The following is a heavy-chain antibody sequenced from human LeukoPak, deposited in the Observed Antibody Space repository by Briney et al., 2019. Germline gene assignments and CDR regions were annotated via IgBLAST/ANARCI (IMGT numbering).Heavy chain of an antibody. Sequence: ASETLSLTCAVYGGSFSGYYWSWIRQPPGKGLEWIGEINHSGSTNYNPSLKSRVTISVDTSKNQFSLKLSSVTAADTAVYYCASDSSGYPNWFDPWGQGTLVTVSS. J-gene: IGHJ5*02. V-gene: IGHV4-34*01. CDR1: GGSFSGYY. CDR2: INHSGST. D-gene: IGHD3-22*01. CDR3: ASDSSGYPNWFDP.